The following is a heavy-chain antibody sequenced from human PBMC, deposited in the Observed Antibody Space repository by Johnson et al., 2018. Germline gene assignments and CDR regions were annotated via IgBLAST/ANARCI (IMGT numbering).Heavy chain of an antibody. CDR3: TREYGRSGTVHNDAFDI. D-gene: IGHD1-14*01. CDR2: IRAKTYGGTT. Sequence: VQLVESGGGLVQPGRSLRLSCTASGFTFGDYAMSWFRQAPGKGLEGVGFIRAKTYGGTTEYAASVKGRFNSSRDDSKSIAYLQMNILKTEDTAVYYCTREYGRSGTVHNDAFDIWGQGTMVTVSS. J-gene: IGHJ3*02. CDR1: GFTFGDYA. V-gene: IGHV3-49*03.